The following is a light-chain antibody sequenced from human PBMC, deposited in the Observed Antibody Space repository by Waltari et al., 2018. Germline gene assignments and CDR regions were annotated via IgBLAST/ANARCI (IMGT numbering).Light chain of an antibody. CDR3: CSYAGRYTSVV. J-gene: IGLJ2*01. CDR1: SSDVGGYNY. CDR2: DVT. V-gene: IGLV2-11*01. Sequence: QSALTQPRSVSGSPRQSVAFSCTGTSSDVGGYNYVSWYQQHPGKAPKLMIFDVTKRPSGVPDRFSGSKSGSTASLTISGLQAEDEADYYCCSYAGRYTSVVFGGGTKLTVL.